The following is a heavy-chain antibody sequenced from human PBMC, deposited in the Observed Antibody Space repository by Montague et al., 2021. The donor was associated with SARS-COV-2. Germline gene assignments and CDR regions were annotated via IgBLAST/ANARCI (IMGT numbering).Heavy chain of an antibody. CDR2: ISRSGET. CDR1: GGSFSAYY. CDR3: ARGRQHFNMIVVVMTGGEYYFDY. V-gene: IGHV4-34*01. D-gene: IGHD3-22*01. Sequence: SETLSLTCAVYGGSFSAYYWTWIRQPPGKGLEWIGEISRSGETTYNPSLKSRVTLSGDTSRNQFSLELRSVTAADTALYYCARGRQHFNMIVVVMTGGEYYFDYWGQGTLVTVSS. J-gene: IGHJ4*02.